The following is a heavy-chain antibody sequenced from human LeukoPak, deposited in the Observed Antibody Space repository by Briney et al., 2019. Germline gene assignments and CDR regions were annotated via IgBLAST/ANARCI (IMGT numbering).Heavy chain of an antibody. Sequence: SETLSLTCTVSGGSISSYYWSWIRQPPGKGLEWIGYIYYSGSTNYNPSLKSRVTISVDTSKNQFSLKLSSVTAADTAVYYCARGAPIVPYYFDYWGQGTLVTVSS. CDR2: IYYSGST. D-gene: IGHD1-26*01. V-gene: IGHV4-59*01. CDR1: GGSISSYY. CDR3: ARGAPIVPYYFDY. J-gene: IGHJ4*02.